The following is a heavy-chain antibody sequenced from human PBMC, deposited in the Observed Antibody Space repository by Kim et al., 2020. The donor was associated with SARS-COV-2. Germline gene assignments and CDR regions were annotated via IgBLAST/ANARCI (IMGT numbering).Heavy chain of an antibody. J-gene: IGHJ4*02. CDR2: ISGSGGST. Sequence: GGSLRLSCAASGFTFSSYAMSWVRQAPGKGLEWVSAISGSGGSTYYADSVKGRFTISRDNSKNTLYLQMNSLRAEDTAVYYCAKEGPMIVVVITTEFDYWGQGTLVTVSS. CDR1: GFTFSSYA. D-gene: IGHD3-22*01. V-gene: IGHV3-23*01. CDR3: AKEGPMIVVVITTEFDY.